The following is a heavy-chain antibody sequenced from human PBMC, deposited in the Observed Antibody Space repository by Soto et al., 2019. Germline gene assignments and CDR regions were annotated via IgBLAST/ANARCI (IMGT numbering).Heavy chain of an antibody. CDR2: INGGGDVK. J-gene: IGHJ5*01. D-gene: IGHD3-3*01. CDR3: ARLSGDGFWKSYSPYNLFES. Sequence: GGSLRLSCAASGFAFANYEMHWVRQAPGKGLDWVAYINGGGDVKYYADSVEGRFTISRDNAKNALFLQMDNLRAEDTAIYYCARLSGDGFWKSYSPYNLFESWGQGALVTVAS. V-gene: IGHV3-48*03. CDR1: GFAFANYE.